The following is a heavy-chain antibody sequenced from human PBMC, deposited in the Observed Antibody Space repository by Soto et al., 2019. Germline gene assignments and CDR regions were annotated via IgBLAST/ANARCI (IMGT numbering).Heavy chain of an antibody. Sequence: GGSLRLSCAASGFTFSSYGMSWVRQAPGKGLEWVSTMGGSRLSTYYPDSVEGRFAISRDNSKNTLYLQMNSLRAEDTAVYYCARVSNVIAVPGPRIFDYWGQGTLVTVSS. CDR1: GFTFSSYG. J-gene: IGHJ4*02. V-gene: IGHV3-23*01. CDR3: ARVSNVIAVPGPRIFDY. CDR2: MGGSRLST. D-gene: IGHD6-19*01.